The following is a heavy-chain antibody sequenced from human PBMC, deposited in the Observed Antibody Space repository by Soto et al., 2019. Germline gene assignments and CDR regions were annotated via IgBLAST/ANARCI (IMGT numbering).Heavy chain of an antibody. J-gene: IGHJ6*02. Sequence: SVKVSCKASGGTFSSYAISWVRQAPGQGREWMGGIIPIFGTANYAQKFQGRVTITADESTSTAYMELSSLRSEDTAVYYCARNLGYCSSTSCPPDVYYYYGMDVWGQGXTVTVSS. CDR2: IIPIFGTA. CDR1: GGTFSSYA. CDR3: ARNLGYCSSTSCPPDVYYYYGMDV. D-gene: IGHD2-2*01. V-gene: IGHV1-69*13.